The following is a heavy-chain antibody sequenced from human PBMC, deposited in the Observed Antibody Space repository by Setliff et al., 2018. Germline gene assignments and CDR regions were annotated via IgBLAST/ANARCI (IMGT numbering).Heavy chain of an antibody. V-gene: IGHV4-39*01. J-gene: IGHJ4*02. D-gene: IGHD5-12*01. Sequence: SETLSLTCTVSGGSITSGRYYWGWIRQPPGQGLEWIASIHYSENTYYNPSLKTRVTISVDTSKNQFSLKLSSVTTADTAVYYCARHYGGGYKHFDYWGQGTLVTVSS. CDR1: GGSITSGRYY. CDR2: IHYSENT. CDR3: ARHYGGGYKHFDY.